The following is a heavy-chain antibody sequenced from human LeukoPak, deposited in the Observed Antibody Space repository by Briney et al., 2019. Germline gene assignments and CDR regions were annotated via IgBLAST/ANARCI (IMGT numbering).Heavy chain of an antibody. D-gene: IGHD2-15*01. CDR1: GFTFSSYW. CDR2: IKQDGSEK. CDR3: AKDRPQSSGLLLLSSAKYNWFDP. Sequence: PGGSLRLSCAASGFTFSSYWMSWVRQAPGEGLEWVANIKQDGSEKYYVDSVKGRFTISRDNSKNTLYLQMNSLKAEDTAVYYCAKDRPQSSGLLLLSSAKYNWFDPWGQGTLVTVSS. J-gene: IGHJ5*02. V-gene: IGHV3-7*03.